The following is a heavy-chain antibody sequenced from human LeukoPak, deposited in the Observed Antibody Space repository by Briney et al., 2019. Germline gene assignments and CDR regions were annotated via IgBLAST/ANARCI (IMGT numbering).Heavy chain of an antibody. V-gene: IGHV4-61*02. CDR2: IYTSGST. CDR1: GGSISSGSYY. CDR3: ASSTYYYGSGLKELDY. J-gene: IGHJ4*02. D-gene: IGHD3-10*01. Sequence: SSETLSLTCTVSGGSISSGSYYWSWIRQPAGKGLEWIGRIYTSGSTNYNPSLKSRVTISVDTSKNQFSLKLSSVTAADTAVYYCASSTYYYGSGLKELDYWGQGTLVTVSS.